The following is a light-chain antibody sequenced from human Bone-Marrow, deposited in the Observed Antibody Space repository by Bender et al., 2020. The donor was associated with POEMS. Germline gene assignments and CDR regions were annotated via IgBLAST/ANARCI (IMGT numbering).Light chain of an antibody. Sequence: QSLLTQPPSVSGAPGQRVTISCTGSGSNIGAGYDVHWYQQLPGSAPKLLIYGNDNRPSGVPDRFSGSKSGTSASLAISGLQSEDEADYYCAAWEDSLNGWVFGGGTKLTVL. CDR2: GND. V-gene: IGLV1-50*01. CDR3: AAWEDSLNGWV. J-gene: IGLJ3*02. CDR1: GSNIGAGYD.